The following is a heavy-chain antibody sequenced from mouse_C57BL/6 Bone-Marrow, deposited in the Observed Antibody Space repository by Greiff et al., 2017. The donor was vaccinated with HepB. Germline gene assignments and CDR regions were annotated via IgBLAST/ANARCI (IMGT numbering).Heavy chain of an antibody. CDR2: INPYNGDT. CDR1: GYSFTGYF. CDR3: ARSWAIGDDGLDY. J-gene: IGHJ4*01. V-gene: IGHV1-37*01. D-gene: IGHD2-2*01. Sequence: EVKLVESGPELVKPGASVKISCKASGYSFTGYFMNWVKQSHGKSLEWIGRINPYNGDTFYNQKFKGKATLTVDKSSSTAHIELLSLTSEDFAVYYCARSWAIGDDGLDYWGQGTSVTVSS.